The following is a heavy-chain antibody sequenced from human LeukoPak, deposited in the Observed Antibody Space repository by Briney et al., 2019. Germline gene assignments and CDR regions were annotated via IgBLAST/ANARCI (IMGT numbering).Heavy chain of an antibody. CDR3: ARERYYGSGSFRYFDY. V-gene: IGHV4-30-2*01. D-gene: IGHD3-10*01. CDR1: GGSISSGGYS. Sequence: SETLSLTCAVSGGSISSGGYSWRWIRQPPGKGLEWIGYIYHSGSTYYNPSLKSRVTISVDRSKNQFSLKLSSVTAADTAVYYCARERYYGSGSFRYFDYWGQGTLVTVSS. J-gene: IGHJ4*02. CDR2: IYHSGST.